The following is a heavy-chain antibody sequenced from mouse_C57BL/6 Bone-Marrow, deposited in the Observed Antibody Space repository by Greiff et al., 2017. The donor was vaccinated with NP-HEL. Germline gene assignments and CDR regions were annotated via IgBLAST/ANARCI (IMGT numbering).Heavy chain of an antibody. CDR2: ISDGGSYT. CDR1: GFTFSSYA. D-gene: IGHD2-3*01. J-gene: IGHJ1*03. CDR3: AREGGDGYYVWYFDV. V-gene: IGHV5-4*01. Sequence: EVKLVESGGGLVKPGGSLKLSCAASGFTFSSYAMSWVRQTPEKRLEWVATISDGGSYTYYPDNVKGRFTISRDNAKNNLYLQMSHRKSEDTAMYYCAREGGDGYYVWYFDVWGTGTTVTVSS.